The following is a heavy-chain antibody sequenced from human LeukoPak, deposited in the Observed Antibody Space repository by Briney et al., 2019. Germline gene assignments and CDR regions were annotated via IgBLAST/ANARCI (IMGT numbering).Heavy chain of an antibody. CDR3: GKDPNGDYVGAFDF. D-gene: IGHD4-17*01. J-gene: IGHJ3*01. CDR2: IWGTGGTT. Sequence: GGSLRHSCAASGFTLIDYALIWVRQAPGKGLGWISAIWGTGGTTYYADSVKGPCTIYRDNYRNTVYLQMNSLRAEDMALYFCGKDPNGDYVGAFDFWGPGTMVTVSS. CDR1: GFTLIDYA. V-gene: IGHV3-23*01.